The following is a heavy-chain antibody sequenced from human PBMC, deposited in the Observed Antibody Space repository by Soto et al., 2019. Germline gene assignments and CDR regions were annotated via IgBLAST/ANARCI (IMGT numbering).Heavy chain of an antibody. J-gene: IGHJ4*02. CDR1: GGSISSYY. Sequence: SETLSLTCTVSGGSISSYYWSWIRQPPGKGLEWIGYIYYSGSTNYNPSLKRRVTISVDTSKNQFSLKLSSVTAADTAVYYCARAYNWNYVGYFDYWGQGTPVTVS. D-gene: IGHD1-7*01. CDR3: ARAYNWNYVGYFDY. CDR2: IYYSGST. V-gene: IGHV4-59*01.